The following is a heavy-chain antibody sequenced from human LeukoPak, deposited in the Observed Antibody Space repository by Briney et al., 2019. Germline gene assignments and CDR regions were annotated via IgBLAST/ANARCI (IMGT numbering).Heavy chain of an antibody. D-gene: IGHD1-26*01. CDR2: IIPIFGTA. CDR3: ARDRYSGGYRWFDP. Sequence: GASVKVSCKASGGTFSSYAISWVRQAPGQGLEWMGGIIPIFGTANYAQKFQGRVTITADESTSTAYMELSSLRSEDTAVYYCARDRYSGGYRWFDPWGQGTLVTVSS. V-gene: IGHV1-69*13. CDR1: GGTFSSYA. J-gene: IGHJ5*02.